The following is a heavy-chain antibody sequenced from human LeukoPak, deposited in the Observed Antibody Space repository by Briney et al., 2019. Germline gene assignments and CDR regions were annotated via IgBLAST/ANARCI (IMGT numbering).Heavy chain of an antibody. V-gene: IGHV4-30-4*08. Sequence: SETRSLTCTVSGGSISSGDYYWSWIRQPPGKGLEWIGYIYYSGSTYYYPSLKSRVTISVDTSKNQFSLKLSSVTAADTAVYYCAQGGDYSSSSVFDYWGQGTLVTVSS. CDR1: GGSISSGDYY. CDR2: IYYSGST. J-gene: IGHJ4*02. D-gene: IGHD6-6*01. CDR3: AQGGDYSSSSVFDY.